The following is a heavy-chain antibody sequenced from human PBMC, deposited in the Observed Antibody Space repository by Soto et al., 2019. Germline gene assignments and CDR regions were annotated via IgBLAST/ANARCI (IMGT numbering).Heavy chain of an antibody. Sequence: PGGSLRLSCAASGFTFDNYAMTWVRLTPGKGLEWVSTITGSGSIAFHADSVKGRFTASRDNSKNILFLQMHSLSAEDTGIYYCVKNFDFIYGFDLGDTWDQGSQVTVSS. CDR1: GFTFDNYA. CDR2: ITGSGSIA. D-gene: IGHD3-10*01. V-gene: IGHV3-23*01. J-gene: IGHJ5*02. CDR3: VKNFDFIYGFDLGDT.